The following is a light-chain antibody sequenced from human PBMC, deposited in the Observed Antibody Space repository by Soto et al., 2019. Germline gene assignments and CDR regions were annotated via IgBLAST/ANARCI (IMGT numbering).Light chain of an antibody. CDR2: SNN. Sequence: QSVRTQPPSASGTPGQSVTISCSGSSSNIGSNTVNWYQQLPGTAPKLLIYSNNQRPSGVPDRFSGSKSGTSASLAISGLQSEDEADYYCAAWDDSLNGSYVFGTGTKVTVL. CDR3: AAWDDSLNGSYV. V-gene: IGLV1-44*01. CDR1: SSNIGSNT. J-gene: IGLJ1*01.